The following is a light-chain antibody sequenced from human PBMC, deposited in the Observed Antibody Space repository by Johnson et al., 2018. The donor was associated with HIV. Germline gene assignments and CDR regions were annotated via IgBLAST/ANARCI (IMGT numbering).Light chain of an antibody. J-gene: IGLJ1*01. CDR3: GSWDNTLSVFV. CDR1: SSNIGNNY. CDR2: DNN. Sequence: QSVLTQPPSVSAAPGQKVTNSCSGSSSNIGNNYVSWYQQLPGTAPKLLIYDNNKRPSGIPDRFSGSKSGTSATLDITGLQTGDEGDYCCGSWDNTLSVFVFGAGTKVTVL. V-gene: IGLV1-51*01.